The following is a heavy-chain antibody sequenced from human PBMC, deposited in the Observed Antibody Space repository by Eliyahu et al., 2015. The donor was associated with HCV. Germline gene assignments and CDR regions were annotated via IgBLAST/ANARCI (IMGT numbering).Heavy chain of an antibody. D-gene: IGHD7-27*01. J-gene: IGHJ4*02. CDR2: INPNSGGT. CDR1: GYTFTXYY. V-gene: IGHV1-2*02. Sequence: QVQLVQSGAEVKKPGASVXVSCKASGYTFTXYYMHWVRQAPGQGLEWMGWINPNSGGTNYAQKFQGRVTMTRDTSISTTYMELSRLRSDDTAVYYCAREYGRRFSGDLGDYWGQGTLVTVSS. CDR3: AREYGRRFSGDLGDY.